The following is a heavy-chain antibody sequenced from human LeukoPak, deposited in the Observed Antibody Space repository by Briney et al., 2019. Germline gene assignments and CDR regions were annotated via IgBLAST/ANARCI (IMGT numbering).Heavy chain of an antibody. D-gene: IGHD6-13*01. J-gene: IGHJ5*02. CDR3: ARDLSSWDWFDP. CDR1: GYTFTSYA. V-gene: IGHV1-3*01. Sequence: ASVKVSCKASGYTFTSYAMHWVRRAPGQRLEWMGWINAGNGNTKYSQKFQGRVTITRDTSASTAYMEPSSLRSEDTAVYYCARDLSSWDWFDPWGQGTLVTVSS. CDR2: INAGNGNT.